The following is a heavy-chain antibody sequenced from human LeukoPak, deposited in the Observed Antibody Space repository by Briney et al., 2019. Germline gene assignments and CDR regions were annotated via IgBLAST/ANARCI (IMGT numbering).Heavy chain of an antibody. CDR2: IYYSGST. CDR3: ASLRYFDWLLPGNWFDP. Sequence: SSETLSLTCTVSGGSISSSSYYWGWIRQPPGKGLEWIGSIYYSGSTYYNPSLKSRVTISVDTSKNQFSLKLSSVTAADTAVYYCASLRYFDWLLPGNWFDPWGQGTLVTVSS. V-gene: IGHV4-39*01. D-gene: IGHD3-9*01. CDR1: GGSISSSSYY. J-gene: IGHJ5*02.